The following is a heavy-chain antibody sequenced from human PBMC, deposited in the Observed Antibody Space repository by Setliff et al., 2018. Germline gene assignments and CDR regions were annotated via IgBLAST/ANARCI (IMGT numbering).Heavy chain of an antibody. J-gene: IGHJ5*02. CDR3: ARGRRGNYDFWSGYSNWFDP. CDR1: GYTFTSYY. V-gene: IGHV1-46*01. CDR2: INPSGGST. D-gene: IGHD3-3*01. Sequence: ASVKVSCKASGYTFTSYYMHWVRQAPGQGLKWMGIINPSGGSTSYAQKFQGRVTMTRDTSTSTVYMELSSLRSEDTAVYYCARGRRGNYDFWSGYSNWFDPWGQGTLVTVSS.